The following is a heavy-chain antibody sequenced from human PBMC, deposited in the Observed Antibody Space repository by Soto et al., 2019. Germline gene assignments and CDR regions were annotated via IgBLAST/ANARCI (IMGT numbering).Heavy chain of an antibody. CDR1: GGTFSTYN. CDR2: IIPILETP. V-gene: IGHV1-69*16. J-gene: IGHJ5*02. Sequence: QVQLVQSGAEVKKPGASVKVSCKASGGTFSTYNINWVRQAPGQGPEWMGGIIPILETPNYAQKFQGRVTITADESTTTAHMELSSLRSEDTAIYYCARERGGSFSSWGQGTLVTVSS. D-gene: IGHD1-26*01. CDR3: ARERGGSFSS.